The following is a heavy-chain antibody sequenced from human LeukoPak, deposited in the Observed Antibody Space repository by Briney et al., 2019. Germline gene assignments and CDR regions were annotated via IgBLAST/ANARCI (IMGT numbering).Heavy chain of an antibody. CDR2: IKQDGSEK. D-gene: IGHD3-9*01. J-gene: IGHJ1*01. V-gene: IGHV3-7*01. CDR1: GFTFSTYW. CDR3: ARDHILTAGYFQH. Sequence: GGSLRLSCAASGFTFSTYWMSWVRQAPGKGLEWVANIKQDGSEKKYVDSVKGRFTISRDNAKNSLYLQMNSLRAEDTAVYYCARDHILTAGYFQHWGQGTLVTVSS.